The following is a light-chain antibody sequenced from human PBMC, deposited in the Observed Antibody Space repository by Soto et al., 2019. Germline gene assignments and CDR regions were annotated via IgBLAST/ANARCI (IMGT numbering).Light chain of an antibody. Sequence: QSVLTQPASVSGSPGQSITFSCTGTTSDVGSYNLVSWYQQRPGKAPKLMIYEGSKRPSGVSNRFSGSKSGNTASLTISGLQAEDGADYYCCSYAGSSTWVFGGGTKLTVL. CDR3: CSYAGSSTWV. J-gene: IGLJ3*02. V-gene: IGLV2-23*01. CDR1: TSDVGSYNL. CDR2: EGS.